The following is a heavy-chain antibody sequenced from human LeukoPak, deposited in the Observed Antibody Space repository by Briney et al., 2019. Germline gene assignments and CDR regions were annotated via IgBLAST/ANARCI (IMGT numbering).Heavy chain of an antibody. Sequence: ASVKVSCKASGYTFTGYYMHWVRQAPGQGLEWMGWINPNSGGTNYAQKFQGRVTMTRDTSISTAYMELSRLRSDDTAVYYCARGYGSGSYYIPYFDFWGQGTLVTVSS. D-gene: IGHD3-10*01. J-gene: IGHJ4*02. V-gene: IGHV1-2*02. CDR1: GYTFTGYY. CDR3: ARGYGSGSYYIPYFDF. CDR2: INPNSGGT.